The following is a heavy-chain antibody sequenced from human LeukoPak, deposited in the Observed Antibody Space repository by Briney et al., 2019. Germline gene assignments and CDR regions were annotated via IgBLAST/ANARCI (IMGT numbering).Heavy chain of an antibody. CDR3: ARGTTVTTRVGFDY. D-gene: IGHD4-17*01. V-gene: IGHV4-61*02. J-gene: IGHJ4*02. Sequence: SQTLSLTCTVSGGSISSGSYYWSWIRQPAGKGLEWIGRIYTSGSTNYNPSLKSRVTISVDTSKNQFSLNLNSVTAADTAVYYCARGTTVTTRVGFDYWGQGTLVTVSS. CDR2: IYTSGST. CDR1: GGSISSGSYY.